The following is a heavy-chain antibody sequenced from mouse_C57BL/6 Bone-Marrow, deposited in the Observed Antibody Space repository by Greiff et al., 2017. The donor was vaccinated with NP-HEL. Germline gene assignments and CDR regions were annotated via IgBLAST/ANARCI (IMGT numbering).Heavy chain of an antibody. CDR1: GYTFTSYW. D-gene: IGHD1-1*01. V-gene: IGHV1-64*01. CDR2: IHPNSGST. J-gene: IGHJ1*03. CDR3: SRRDYGSSYVPWYFDV. Sequence: QVQLQQPGAELVKPGASVKLSCKASGYTFTSYWMHWVKQRPGQGLEWIGMIHPNSGSTNYNEKFKSKATLTVDKSSSTAYMQLSSLTSEDSAVYYGSRRDYGSSYVPWYFDVWGTGTTVTVSS.